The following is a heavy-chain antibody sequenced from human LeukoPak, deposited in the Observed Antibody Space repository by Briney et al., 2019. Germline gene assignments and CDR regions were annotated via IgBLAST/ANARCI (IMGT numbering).Heavy chain of an antibody. J-gene: IGHJ5*02. V-gene: IGHV3-23*01. CDR1: GFTFSTYG. D-gene: IGHD3-10*01. CDR3: ARDLSFGALYNWFDP. CDR2: ISGSGGST. Sequence: GGSLRLSCVASGFTFSTYGMSWVRQAPGKGLEWVSAISGSGGSTYYADSVKGRFTISRDNAKNTLYLQMNNLRAEDTAVYYCARDLSFGALYNWFDPWGQGTLVTVSS.